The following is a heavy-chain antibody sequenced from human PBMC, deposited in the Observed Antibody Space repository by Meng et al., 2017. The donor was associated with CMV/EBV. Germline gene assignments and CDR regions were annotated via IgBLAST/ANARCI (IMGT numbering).Heavy chain of an antibody. CDR2: IIPIFGTA. CDR1: GGTFSSYA. Sequence: QVQLVQSGAEVKKPXSSVKVSCKXSGGTFSSYAISWVRQAPGQGLEWMGGIIPIFGTANYAQKFQGRVTITADESTSTAYMELSSLRSEDTAVYYCATEGIAAAGGGYFDYWGQGTLVTVSS. CDR3: ATEGIAAAGGGYFDY. D-gene: IGHD6-13*01. J-gene: IGHJ4*02. V-gene: IGHV1-69*12.